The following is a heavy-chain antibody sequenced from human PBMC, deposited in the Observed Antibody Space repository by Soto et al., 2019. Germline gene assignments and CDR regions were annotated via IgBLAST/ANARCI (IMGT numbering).Heavy chain of an antibody. CDR2: INPNSGGT. J-gene: IGHJ6*02. CDR3: ARDPHYSGYYYYYGMDV. D-gene: IGHD3-10*01. V-gene: IGHV1-2*02. CDR1: GYTFTGYY. Sequence: AASVKVSCKASGYTFTGYYMHWVRQAPGQGLEWMGWINPNSGGTNYAQKFQGRVTMTRDTSISTAYMELSRLRSDDTAVYYCARDPHYSGYYYYYGMDVWGQGTTVTVSS.